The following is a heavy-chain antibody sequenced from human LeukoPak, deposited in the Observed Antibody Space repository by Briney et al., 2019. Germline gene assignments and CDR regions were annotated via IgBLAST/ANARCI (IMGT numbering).Heavy chain of an antibody. Sequence: SETLSLTCTVSGGSISSYYWSWIRQPPGKGLEWIGYIYYSGSTNYNPSLKSRVTISVDTSKNQFSLKLSSVTAADTAVYYCARRPIHYYYYGMDVWGQGTTVTVSS. J-gene: IGHJ6*02. V-gene: IGHV4-59*01. CDR1: GGSISSYY. CDR3: ARRPIHYYYYGMDV. CDR2: IYYSGST.